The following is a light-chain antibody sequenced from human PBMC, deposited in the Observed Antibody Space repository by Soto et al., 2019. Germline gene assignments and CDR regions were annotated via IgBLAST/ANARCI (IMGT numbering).Light chain of an antibody. V-gene: IGKV1-33*01. CDR3: QQYHTLVS. Sequence: DIQMTQSPSSLSASVGDRVTITCQASRDIRKYLNWYQQKPGKAPKLLIYDASNLETGVTSRFSGSGSGTDVTFTICSLKYEDIATYYCQQYHTLVSFGGGTKVEIK. J-gene: IGKJ4*01. CDR2: DAS. CDR1: RDIRKY.